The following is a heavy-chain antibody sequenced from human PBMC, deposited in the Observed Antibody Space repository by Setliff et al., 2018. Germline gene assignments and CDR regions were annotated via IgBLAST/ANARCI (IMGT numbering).Heavy chain of an antibody. V-gene: IGHV7-4-1*02. CDR1: GYSFSTYA. D-gene: IGHD3-16*02. Sequence: ASVKVSCKASGYSFSTYAMSWIRQAPGRGLEWMGWINTNTGNPSYAQGFTGRFVFSLDTSVSTAYLQISSLKPEDTAMYYCARASRFATIVWKGDYYMDVWGKGTTVTVS. J-gene: IGHJ6*03. CDR3: ARASRFATIVWKGDYYMDV. CDR2: INTNTGNP.